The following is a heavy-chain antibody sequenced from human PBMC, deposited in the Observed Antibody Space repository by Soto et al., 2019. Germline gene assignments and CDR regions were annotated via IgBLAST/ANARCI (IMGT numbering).Heavy chain of an antibody. J-gene: IGHJ5*02. Sequence: PSETLSLTCAVYGGSFSCYYWSWIRQPPGKGLEWIGEINHSGSTNYNPSLKSRVTISVDTSKNQFSLKLSSVTAADTAAYYCARGDWFDPWGQGTLVTVSS. CDR2: INHSGST. V-gene: IGHV4-34*01. CDR1: GGSFSCYY. CDR3: ARGDWFDP.